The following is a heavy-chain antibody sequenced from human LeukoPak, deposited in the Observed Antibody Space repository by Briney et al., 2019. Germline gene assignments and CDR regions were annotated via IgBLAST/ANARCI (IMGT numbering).Heavy chain of an antibody. CDR2: VSSSGNYI. J-gene: IGHJ4*02. CDR3: ARGGRGTIIMIVVAALDY. Sequence: GGSLRLSCAASGFTFTSYSMNWVRQAPGKGLEWVSSVSSSGNYIYYADSVKGRFTISRDNARNSLYLQMNSLRAEDTAVYYCARGGRGTIIMIVVAALDYWGQGTLVTVSS. CDR1: GFTFTSYS. V-gene: IGHV3-21*01. D-gene: IGHD3-22*01.